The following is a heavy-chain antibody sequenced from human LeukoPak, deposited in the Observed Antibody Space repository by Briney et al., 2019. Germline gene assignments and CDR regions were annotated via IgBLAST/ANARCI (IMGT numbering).Heavy chain of an antibody. CDR2: IYTRGST. V-gene: IGHV4-4*07. Sequence: SETLSLTRTVSGGSINNYYWSWIRQPAGKGLEWNGRIYTRGSTNYNPSLKSRVTMSVDTSKNQFSLKLSSVTAADTAVYYCARGRYCSADICSGGDAFDIWGQGTMVSVSS. CDR1: GGSINNYY. J-gene: IGHJ3*02. D-gene: IGHD2-15*01. CDR3: ARGRYCSADICSGGDAFDI.